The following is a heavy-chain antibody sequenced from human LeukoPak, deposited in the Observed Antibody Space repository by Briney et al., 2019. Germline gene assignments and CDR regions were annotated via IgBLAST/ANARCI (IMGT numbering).Heavy chain of an antibody. V-gene: IGHV3-15*01. CDR3: SGPHSGALDY. CDR1: GFTFSNAW. J-gene: IGHJ4*02. Sequence: GGSLRLSCAASGFTFSNAWMTWVRQAPGKGLEWVGRIISKIEGGAIDYAAPVRGRFSISRDDSKNTLYLLMNSLKPEDTAVYYCSGPHSGALDYWAREPWSSSPQ. D-gene: IGHD1-26*01. CDR2: IISKIEGGAI.